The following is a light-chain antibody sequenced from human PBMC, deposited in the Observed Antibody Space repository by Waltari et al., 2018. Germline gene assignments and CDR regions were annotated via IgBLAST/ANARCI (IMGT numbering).Light chain of an antibody. Sequence: QLVLTQSPSASASLGASVKLTCTLSRGHSSNIVAWLQQQPEKGPRYLMKVNIEGSHTKGDESPERCSGSSAGAERYLTISSLQSEDEADYYCQTGGHGTWVFGGGTKLTVL. CDR2: VNIEGSH. J-gene: IGLJ3*02. CDR1: RGHSSNI. CDR3: QTGGHGTWV. V-gene: IGLV4-69*01.